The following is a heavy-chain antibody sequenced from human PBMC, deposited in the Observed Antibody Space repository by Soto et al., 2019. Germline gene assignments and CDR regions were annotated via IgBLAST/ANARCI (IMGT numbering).Heavy chain of an antibody. Sequence: GASVKVSCKASGYTFTNYAMHWVRQAPGQRLEWMGWINAGDGNTKYSQKFQGRVTITRDTSASTAYMELSSLRFEDTAVYYCARVYCSTTTCYGYYATDVWGQGTTLTVSS. CDR1: GYTFTNYA. CDR2: INAGDGNT. CDR3: ARVYCSTTTCYGYYATDV. J-gene: IGHJ6*02. V-gene: IGHV1-3*01. D-gene: IGHD2-2*01.